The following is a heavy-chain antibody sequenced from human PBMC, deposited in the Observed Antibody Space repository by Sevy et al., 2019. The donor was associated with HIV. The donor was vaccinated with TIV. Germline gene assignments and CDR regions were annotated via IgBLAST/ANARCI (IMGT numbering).Heavy chain of an antibody. Sequence: GTLRLSCAASGFTFSSYSMNWVRQAPGKGLEWVSSISSSSSYIYYADSVKGRFTISRDNAKNSLYLQMNSLRAEDTAVYYCARADSYYDSSGYWGQGTLVTVSS. V-gene: IGHV3-21*01. J-gene: IGHJ4*02. CDR2: ISSSSSYI. D-gene: IGHD3-22*01. CDR1: GFTFSSYS. CDR3: ARADSYYDSSGY.